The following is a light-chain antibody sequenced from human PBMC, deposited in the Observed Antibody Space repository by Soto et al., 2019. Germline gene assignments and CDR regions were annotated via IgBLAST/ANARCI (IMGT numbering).Light chain of an antibody. CDR1: QTVRNNY. CDR3: QQFSSDPLT. V-gene: IGKV3-20*01. J-gene: IGKJ4*01. Sequence: EFVLTQSPGTLSLSPGERATLSCRASQTVRNNYLAWYQQKPGQAPRLLIYDASSRATGIPDRFSGGGSGTDFTLTISRLELGGFAVYYCQQFSSDPLTFGGGTKVEIK. CDR2: DAS.